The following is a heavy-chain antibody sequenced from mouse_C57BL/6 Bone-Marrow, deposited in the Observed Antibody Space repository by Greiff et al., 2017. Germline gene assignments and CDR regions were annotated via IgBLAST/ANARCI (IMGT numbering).Heavy chain of an antibody. V-gene: IGHV1S132*01. CDR3: ARGGILSTTEVEGAWFAY. Sequence: QVQLQQSGAELVKPGASVKLSCKTSGYTFTSYWIQWVKQRPGQGLGWIGEIFPGTGTTYYNEKFKGKATLTIATSSSTASMQLSSLTSEVSAVYFCARGGILSTTEVEGAWFAYWGQGTLVTVSA. CDR1: GYTFTSYW. J-gene: IGHJ3*01. CDR2: IFPGTGTT. D-gene: IGHD1-1*01.